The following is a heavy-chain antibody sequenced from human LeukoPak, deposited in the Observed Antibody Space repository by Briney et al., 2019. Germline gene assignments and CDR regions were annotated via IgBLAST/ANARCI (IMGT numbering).Heavy chain of an antibody. V-gene: IGHV3-9*01. CDR2: ISWNSGSI. D-gene: IGHD3-3*01. CDR1: GFTFDDYA. CDR3: AKGSTYYDFWSGRFDP. Sequence: SLRLSCAASGFTFDDYAMQWVRQAPGKGLEWVSSISWNSGSIGYADSVKGRFTISRDNAKNSLYLQMNSLRAEDTALYYCAKGSTYYDFWSGRFDPWGQGTLVTVSS. J-gene: IGHJ5*02.